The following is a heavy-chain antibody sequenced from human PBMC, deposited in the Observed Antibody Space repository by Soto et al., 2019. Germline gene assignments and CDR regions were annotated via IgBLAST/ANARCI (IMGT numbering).Heavy chain of an antibody. CDR1: GYSFAGYW. V-gene: IGHV5-10-1*01. CDR3: ARQIYDSDTGPNFQYYFDS. D-gene: IGHD3-22*01. Sequence: PGESLKISCKGSGYSFAGYWITWVRQKPGKGLEWMGRIDPSDSQTYYSPSFRGHVTISVTRSITTVFRQWSSLRASDTAMYYCARQIYDSDTGPNFQYYFDSWGQGTPVTSPQ. CDR2: IDPSDSQT. J-gene: IGHJ4*02.